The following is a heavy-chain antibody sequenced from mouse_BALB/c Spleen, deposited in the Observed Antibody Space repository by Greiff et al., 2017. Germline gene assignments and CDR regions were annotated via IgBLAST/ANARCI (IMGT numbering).Heavy chain of an antibody. CDR2: IYPGNSDT. D-gene: IGHD2-3*01. V-gene: IGHV1-5*01. Sequence: VQLQQSGTVLARPGASVKMSCKASGYSFTSYWMHWVKKRPVQGLEWIGAIYPGNSDTSYNQKFKGKAKLTAVTSASTAYMELSSLTNEDSAVYYCTRERKIYDGYYGYAMDYWGQGTSVTVSS. CDR3: TRERKIYDGYYGYAMDY. CDR1: GYSFTSYW. J-gene: IGHJ4*01.